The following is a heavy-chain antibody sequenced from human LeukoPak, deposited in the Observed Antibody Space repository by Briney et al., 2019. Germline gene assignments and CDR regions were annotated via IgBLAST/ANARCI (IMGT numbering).Heavy chain of an antibody. J-gene: IGHJ4*02. Sequence: SETLSLTCTVSAGSISGYYWSWVRQPPGKGLEWIGYIYYSGSTNYNPSLESRVTFSVDTSKNQFSLKLTSVTAADTAMYYCASLSGSFYGEDYWGQGTLVTVSS. CDR2: IYYSGST. CDR1: AGSISGYY. V-gene: IGHV4-59*08. D-gene: IGHD1-26*01. CDR3: ASLSGSFYGEDY.